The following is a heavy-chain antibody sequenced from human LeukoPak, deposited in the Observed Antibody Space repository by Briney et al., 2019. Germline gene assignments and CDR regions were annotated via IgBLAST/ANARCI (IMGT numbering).Heavy chain of an antibody. Sequence: GGSLRLSCAASGFTFSSYEMNWVRQAPGKGLGWVSYISDGGSSIHYADSVKGRFTISRDNAKNSLYLQMNSLRAEDTAVYYCTREIMAVFGDAFDIWGQGTMVTVSS. CDR1: GFTFSSYE. CDR3: TREIMAVFGDAFDI. CDR2: ISDGGSSI. V-gene: IGHV3-48*03. D-gene: IGHD6-19*01. J-gene: IGHJ3*02.